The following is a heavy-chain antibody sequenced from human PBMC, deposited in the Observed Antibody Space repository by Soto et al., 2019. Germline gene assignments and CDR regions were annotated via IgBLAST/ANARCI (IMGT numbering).Heavy chain of an antibody. CDR3: ASRGDILTGYHY. CDR1: GGTFSSYA. J-gene: IGHJ4*02. Sequence: GASVKVSCKASGGTFSSYAISWVRQAPGQGLEWMGGIIPSVGTASYAQKFQGRVTMTRDTSTSTVYMELSSLRSEDTAVYYCASRGDILTGYHYWGQGTLVTVS. CDR2: IIPSVGTA. D-gene: IGHD3-9*01. V-gene: IGHV1-69*05.